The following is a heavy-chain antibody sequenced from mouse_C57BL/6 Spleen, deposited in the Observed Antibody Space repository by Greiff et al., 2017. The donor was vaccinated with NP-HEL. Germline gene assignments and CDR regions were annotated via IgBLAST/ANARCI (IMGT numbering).Heavy chain of an antibody. CDR2: FHPYNDDT. CDR1: GYTFTTYP. J-gene: IGHJ3*01. V-gene: IGHV1-47*01. D-gene: IGHD2-4*01. Sequence: VQVVESGAELVKPGASVKMSCKASGYTFTTYPIEWMKQNHGKSLEWIGNFHPYNDDTKYNEKFKGKATLTVEKSSSTVYLELSRLTSDDSAVYYCARRGIYYDYSWFAYWGQGTLVTVSA. CDR3: ARRGIYYDYSWFAY.